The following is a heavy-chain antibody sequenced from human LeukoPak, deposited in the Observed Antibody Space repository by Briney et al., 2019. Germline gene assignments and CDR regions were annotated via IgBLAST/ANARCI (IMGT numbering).Heavy chain of an antibody. D-gene: IGHD1-26*01. J-gene: IGHJ5*02. Sequence: SETLSLTCAVSGYSISSGYYWGWIRHPPGKGLEWIRSIYHSGSTYYNPSLKSRVTISVDTSKNQFSLKLSSVTAADTAVYYCARTRTTTRYNWFDPWGQGTLVTVSS. V-gene: IGHV4-38-2*01. CDR2: IYHSGST. CDR3: ARTRTTTRYNWFDP. CDR1: GYSISSGYY.